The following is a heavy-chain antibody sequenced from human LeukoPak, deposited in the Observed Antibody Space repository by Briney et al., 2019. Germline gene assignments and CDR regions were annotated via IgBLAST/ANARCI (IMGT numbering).Heavy chain of an antibody. CDR3: ASSGDCCNWFDP. D-gene: IGHD2-21*02. CDR1: GYTFTGYY. J-gene: IGHJ5*02. CDR2: IDPNSGGT. V-gene: IGHV1-2*02. Sequence: ASVKVSCKASGYTFTGYYMHWVRQAPGQGLEWMGWIDPNSGGTNYAPKFQGRVTMTRDTSISTAYMELSRLRSDDTAVYYCASSGDCCNWFDPWGQGTLVTVSS.